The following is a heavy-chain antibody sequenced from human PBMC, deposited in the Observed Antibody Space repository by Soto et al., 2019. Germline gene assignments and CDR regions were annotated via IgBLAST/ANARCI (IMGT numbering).Heavy chain of an antibody. V-gene: IGHV3-30-3*01. CDR2: ISSDGSNR. CDR1: GFLFSSYA. J-gene: IGHJ4*02. Sequence: VQLVESGGGVVQPGRSLRLSCAASGFLFSSYAMHWVRQAPGKGLEWVAVISSDGSNRYYADSVGGRFTISRDNSENTVYLHMSSLTGDDTAVFYCAKAPWNLAHTHYCDFWGQGTLVTVSS. CDR3: AKAPWNLAHTHYCDF. D-gene: IGHD1-1*01.